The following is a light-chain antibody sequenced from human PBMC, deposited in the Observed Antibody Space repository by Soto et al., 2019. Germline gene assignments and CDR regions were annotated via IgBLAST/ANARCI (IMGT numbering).Light chain of an antibody. CDR1: QSVSGY. J-gene: IGKJ2*01. CDR2: DVS. Sequence: EIVLTQSPATLSLSPGERATLFCSAGQSVSGYLAWYQQKPGQAPRLVIHDVSRRAPDIPARFSGRGSGTDFTLTISSLEPEDFAVYYCHQRSDWPITFGQGTKLQ. V-gene: IGKV3-11*01. CDR3: HQRSDWPIT.